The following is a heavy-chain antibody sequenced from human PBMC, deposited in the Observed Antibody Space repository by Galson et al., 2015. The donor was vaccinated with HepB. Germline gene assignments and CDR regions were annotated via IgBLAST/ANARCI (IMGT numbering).Heavy chain of an antibody. CDR2: IYYSGST. Sequence: TLSLTCTVSGGSISSYYWSWIRQPPGKGLEWIGYIYYSGSTNYNPPLKSRVTISVDTSKNQFSLKLSSVTAADTAVYYCARLNRGGNSIVDIWGQGTMVTVSS. CDR1: GGSISSYY. J-gene: IGHJ3*02. CDR3: ARLNRGGNSIVDI. V-gene: IGHV4-59*08. D-gene: IGHD4-23*01.